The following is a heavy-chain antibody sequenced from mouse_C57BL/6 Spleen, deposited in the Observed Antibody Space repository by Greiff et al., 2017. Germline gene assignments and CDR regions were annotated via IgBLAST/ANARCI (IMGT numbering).Heavy chain of an antibody. CDR3: ARKGDGYPYYFDY. V-gene: IGHV1-63*01. CDR2: IYPGGGYT. D-gene: IGHD2-3*01. Sequence: VQLQQSGAELVRPGTSVKMSCKASGYNFTNYWIGWAKQRPGHGLEWIGDIYPGGGYTNYNEKFKGKATLTADKSSSTAYMQFSSLTSEDSAIYYCARKGDGYPYYFDYWGQGTTLTVSS. CDR1: GYNFTNYW. J-gene: IGHJ2*01.